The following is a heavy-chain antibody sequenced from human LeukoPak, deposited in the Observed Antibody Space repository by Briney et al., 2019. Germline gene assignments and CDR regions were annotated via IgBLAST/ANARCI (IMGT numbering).Heavy chain of an antibody. Sequence: ASVKVSCKASGYTFTSYDINWVRQATGQGLEWMGWMNPNSGNTGYAQKFQGRVTMTRNTSISTAYMELSSLRSEDTAVYYCVRPRSGYYFDYWAREPWSPSPQ. J-gene: IGHJ4*02. CDR2: MNPNSGNT. CDR3: VRPRSGYYFDY. V-gene: IGHV1-8*01. D-gene: IGHD3-10*01. CDR1: GYTFTSYD.